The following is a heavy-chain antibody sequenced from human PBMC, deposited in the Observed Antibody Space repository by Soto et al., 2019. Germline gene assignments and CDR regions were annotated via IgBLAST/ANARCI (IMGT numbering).Heavy chain of an antibody. Sequence: PSETLSLTCAFSGGSISSGGYSWSWIRQPPGKGLEWIGYIYHSGSTYYNPSLKSRVTISVDRSKNQFSLKLSSVTAADTAVYYCASRSLRGKDVWGQGTTVTVSS. CDR3: ASRSLRGKDV. J-gene: IGHJ6*02. CDR1: GGSISSGGYS. V-gene: IGHV4-30-2*01. CDR2: IYHSGST. D-gene: IGHD3-10*01.